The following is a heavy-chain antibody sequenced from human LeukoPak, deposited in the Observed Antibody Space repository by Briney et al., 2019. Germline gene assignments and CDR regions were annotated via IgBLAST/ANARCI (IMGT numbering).Heavy chain of an antibody. Sequence: GGSLRLSCTASGFTFGDYAMSWVRQAPGKGLEWVGFIRSKACGGTTEYAASVKGRFTISRDDSKSIAYLQVNSLKTEDTAVYYCYYDSSGSPWGQGTLVTVSS. CDR3: YYDSSGSP. CDR2: IRSKACGGTT. CDR1: GFTFGDYA. V-gene: IGHV3-49*04. J-gene: IGHJ5*02. D-gene: IGHD3-22*01.